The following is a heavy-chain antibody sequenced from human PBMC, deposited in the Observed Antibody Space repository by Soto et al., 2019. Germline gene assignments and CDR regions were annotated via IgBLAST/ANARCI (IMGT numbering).Heavy chain of an antibody. CDR2: FDPEDGET. CDR3: ATGPYYCSSTSCYPNYYYYYMDV. J-gene: IGHJ6*03. V-gene: IGHV1-24*01. CDR1: GYTLTELS. Sequence: QVQLVQSGAEVKKPGASVKVSCKVSGYTLTELSMHWVRQAPGKGLEWMGGFDPEDGETIYAQKFQGRVTMTEDTSTDKAYMELSSLRSEDTAVYYCATGPYYCSSTSCYPNYYYYYMDVWGKGTTVTVSS. D-gene: IGHD2-2*01.